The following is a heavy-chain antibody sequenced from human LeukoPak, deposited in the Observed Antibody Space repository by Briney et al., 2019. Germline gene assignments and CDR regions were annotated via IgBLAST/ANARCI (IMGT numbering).Heavy chain of an antibody. Sequence: GGSLRLSCAASGFTLSSYWMTWVRQAPGKGPEWVANINRDGSDKHYMDSVKGRFTISRDNAKNSLYLQMNSLRAEDTAVYYCARVLIVATIVYFDYWGQGTLVTVSS. CDR3: ARVLIVATIVYFDY. J-gene: IGHJ4*02. V-gene: IGHV3-7*01. CDR2: INRDGSDK. CDR1: GFTLSSYW. D-gene: IGHD5-12*01.